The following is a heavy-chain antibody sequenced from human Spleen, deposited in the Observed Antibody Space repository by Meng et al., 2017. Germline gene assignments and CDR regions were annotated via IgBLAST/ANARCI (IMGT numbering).Heavy chain of an antibody. CDR1: GYIFTHYA. Sequence: ASVKVSCKASGYIFTHYAMNWVRQAPGQGLEWMGRINPKSGDTHYAQKFQARVTMTGDTSISTAYMELSGLRSDDTAMYYCARDEDISAAGKLFGDYWGQGTLVTVSS. CDR2: INPKSGDT. J-gene: IGHJ4*02. D-gene: IGHD6-25*01. CDR3: ARDEDISAAGKLFGDY. V-gene: IGHV1-2*06.